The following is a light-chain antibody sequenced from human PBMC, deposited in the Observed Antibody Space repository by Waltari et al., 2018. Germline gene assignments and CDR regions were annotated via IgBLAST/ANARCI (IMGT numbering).Light chain of an antibody. J-gene: IGLJ2*01. CDR3: QVWDSGVRSAL. CDR2: ADT. CDR1: NIGSKN. V-gene: IGLV3-21*02. Sequence: SYELTQPRSVSVSPGQTARITCGGDNIGSKNVAWYQQKSPQAPVLISFADTEQPSGIPDRFSGSNSGNSATLTISGVEAGDEADYYCQVWDSGVRSALFGGGTRLTVL.